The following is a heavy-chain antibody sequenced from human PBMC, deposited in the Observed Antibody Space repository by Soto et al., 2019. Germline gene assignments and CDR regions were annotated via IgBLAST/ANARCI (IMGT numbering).Heavy chain of an antibody. CDR1: GGTFSSYA. Sequence: SVKVSCKASGGTFSSYAISWVRQAPGQGLEWMGGIIPIFGTANYAQKFQGRVTITADESTSTAYMVLSSLRSEDTAVYYCARTEATTGSGAFDNWGQGTMVTVSS. CDR2: IIPIFGTA. CDR3: ARTEATTGSGAFDN. J-gene: IGHJ3*02. V-gene: IGHV1-69*13. D-gene: IGHD4-4*01.